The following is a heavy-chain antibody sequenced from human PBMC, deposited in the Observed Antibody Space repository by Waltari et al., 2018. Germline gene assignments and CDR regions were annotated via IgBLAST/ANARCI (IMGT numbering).Heavy chain of an antibody. Sequence: QVQLQQWGAGLLKPSETLSLTCAVYGGSFSGYYWSWIRQPPGKGLEWIGEINHSGSTNYNPSLKSRVTISVDTSKNQFSLKLSSVTAADTAVYYCARDRLGYCSGGSCYPLDYWGQGTLVTVSS. D-gene: IGHD2-15*01. CDR1: GGSFSGYY. CDR3: ARDRLGYCSGGSCYPLDY. V-gene: IGHV4-34*01. J-gene: IGHJ4*02. CDR2: INHSGST.